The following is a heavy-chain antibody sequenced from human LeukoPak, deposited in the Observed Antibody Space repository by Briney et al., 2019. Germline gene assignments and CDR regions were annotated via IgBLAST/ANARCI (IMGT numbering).Heavy chain of an antibody. CDR2: ISWNSGSI. Sequence: SLRLSCAASGFTFDDYAMHWVRQAPGKGLEWVSGISWNSGSIGYADSVKGRFTISRDNAKNSLYLQMNSLRAEDTALYYCATNGGYCSSTSCNDYWGQGTLVTVSS. V-gene: IGHV3-9*01. CDR3: ATNGGYCSSTSCNDY. D-gene: IGHD2-2*01. CDR1: GFTFDDYA. J-gene: IGHJ4*02.